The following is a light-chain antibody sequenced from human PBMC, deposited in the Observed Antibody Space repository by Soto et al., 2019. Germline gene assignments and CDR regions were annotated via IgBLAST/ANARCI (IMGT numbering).Light chain of an antibody. CDR1: QSVSSN. CDR2: GAS. Sequence: EIVMTQSPATLSVSPGERATLSCSASQSVSSNLAWYQQKPGQAPSLLIYGASTRATGIPARFSGSGSGTAFTLTISSLQSEDFAVYFCQQYINLPLTFGGGTLVEIK. CDR3: QQYINLPLT. V-gene: IGKV3-15*01. J-gene: IGKJ4*01.